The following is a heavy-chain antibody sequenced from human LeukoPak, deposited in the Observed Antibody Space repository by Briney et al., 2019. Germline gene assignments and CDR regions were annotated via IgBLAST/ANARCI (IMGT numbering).Heavy chain of an antibody. CDR1: GFTFSGSA. Sequence: GGSLRLSCAASGFTFSGSAMHWVRQASGKGLEWVGRIRSKANSYARAYAASVKGKVTIYREESKNEGDLQMNSLKTEDTAVYYCTRHAQYSSGWYEVYWGQGTLVTVSS. CDR3: TRHAQYSSGWYEVY. D-gene: IGHD6-19*01. V-gene: IGHV3-73*01. J-gene: IGHJ4*02. CDR2: IRSKANSYAR.